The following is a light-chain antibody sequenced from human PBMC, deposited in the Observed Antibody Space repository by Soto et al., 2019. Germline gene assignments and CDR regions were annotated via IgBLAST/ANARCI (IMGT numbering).Light chain of an antibody. Sequence: DIQMTQSPSSLSESVGDRVTISCRASQYVDRYLNWYQQKPGKAPKLLIYAASSLQSGVPPRFSGIGSGTDFTLTISSLQPEDSATYYCQQSYRTPRSFDQGTKVEVK. CDR3: QQSYRTPRS. CDR2: AAS. V-gene: IGKV1-39*01. CDR1: QYVDRY. J-gene: IGKJ1*01.